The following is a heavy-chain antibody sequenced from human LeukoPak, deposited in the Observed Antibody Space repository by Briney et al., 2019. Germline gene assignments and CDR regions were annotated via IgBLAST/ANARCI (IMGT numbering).Heavy chain of an antibody. V-gene: IGHV3-74*01. CDR3: ARTGIYDY. J-gene: IGHJ4*02. CDR2: INSDGSST. Sequence: PGGSLRLSCAASGFTFSSYWMHWVRQAPGKVLVWVSRINSDGSSTSYADSVKGRFTISRDNAKNTLYLQMNSLRAEDTAVYYCARTGIYDYWGQGTLVTVSS. CDR1: GFTFSSYW.